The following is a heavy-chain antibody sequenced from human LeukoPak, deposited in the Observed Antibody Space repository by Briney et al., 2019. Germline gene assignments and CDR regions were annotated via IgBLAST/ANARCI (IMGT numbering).Heavy chain of an antibody. CDR1: GFTFSSYS. J-gene: IGHJ4*02. CDR2: ISSSSRYM. Sequence: SGGSLRLSSAASGFTFSSYSMNWVRQTPRKGLEWVSSISSSSRYMYYADSVKSRFTISRDNSKKTLYLQMNSLRAEDTAVYYCAKADVITMIGGGTASFDYWGQGTLVTVSS. V-gene: IGHV3-21*04. CDR3: AKADVITMIGGGTASFDY. D-gene: IGHD3-22*01.